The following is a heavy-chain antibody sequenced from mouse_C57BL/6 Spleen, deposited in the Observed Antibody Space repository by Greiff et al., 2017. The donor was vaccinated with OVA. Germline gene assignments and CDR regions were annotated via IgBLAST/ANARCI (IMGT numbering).Heavy chain of an antibody. CDR3: ARSLITTVVATDYFDY. J-gene: IGHJ2*01. CDR2: IDPANGNT. Sequence: EVQLQQSVAELVRPGASVKLSCTASGFNIKNTYMHWVKQRPEQGLEWIGRIDPANGNTKYAPKFQGKATITADTSSNTAYLQLSSLTSEDTAIYYGARSLITTVVATDYFDYWGQGTTLTVSS. V-gene: IGHV14-3*01. D-gene: IGHD1-1*01. CDR1: GFNIKNTY.